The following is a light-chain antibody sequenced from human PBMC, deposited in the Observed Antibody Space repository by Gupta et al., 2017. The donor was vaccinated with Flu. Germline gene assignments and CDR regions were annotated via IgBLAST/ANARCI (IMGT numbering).Light chain of an antibody. CDR1: QVASGNY. V-gene: IGKV3-20*01. CDR3: QYYGRPPWT. Sequence: ANLSLSPGERATLSCRASQVASGNYLAWFQQKAGQAPRLLIYAASNRATGIPDRFSGSGSGTDFTLTISRLEPEDFAVYFCQYYGRPPWTFGQGTKLEV. CDR2: AAS. J-gene: IGKJ1*01.